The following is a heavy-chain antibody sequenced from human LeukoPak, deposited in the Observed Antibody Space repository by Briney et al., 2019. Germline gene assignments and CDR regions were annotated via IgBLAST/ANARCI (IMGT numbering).Heavy chain of an antibody. V-gene: IGHV4-59*08. J-gene: IGHJ4*02. CDR3: ARHGTITSESYFDY. CDR2: IHNSGRT. D-gene: IGHD1-14*01. Sequence: PSETLSLTCSVSGGSVSSYYWSWIRQSPGKGLEWIGYIHNSGRTNYNPSLKSRVTGFVDTSKNQVSLRLSSVTAADTAVYYCARHGTITSESYFDYWGQGALVTVSS. CDR1: GGSVSSYY.